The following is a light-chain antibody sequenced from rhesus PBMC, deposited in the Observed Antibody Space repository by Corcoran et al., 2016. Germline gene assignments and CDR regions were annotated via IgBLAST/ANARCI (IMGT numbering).Light chain of an antibody. CDR2: AAS. CDR1: QDISTY. CDR3: LQHNSNPPT. J-gene: IGKJ1*01. V-gene: IGKV1-43*01. Sequence: DTQMTQSPSSLSASAGDTVTITCRASQDISTYLNWYQQKPGKGPKRLIFAASSLESGVPSRFSGSGSGAEFTLTISSLQPEDFATYYCLQHNSNPPTFGQGTKVEIK.